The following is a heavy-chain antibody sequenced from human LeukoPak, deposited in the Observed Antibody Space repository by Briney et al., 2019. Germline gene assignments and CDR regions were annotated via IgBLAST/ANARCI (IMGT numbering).Heavy chain of an antibody. J-gene: IGHJ4*02. Sequence: SETLSLTCTVSGGSISSGSYYWSWIRQPAGKGLEWIGRVYTSGSTITNYNPSLKGRVTMSIDRSKNQFSLKLSSMTAADTAVYYCARGYGSGSYYMDYWGQGTLVTVSS. D-gene: IGHD3-10*01. V-gene: IGHV4-61*02. CDR1: GGSISSGSYY. CDR2: VYTSGSTIT. CDR3: ARGYGSGSYYMDY.